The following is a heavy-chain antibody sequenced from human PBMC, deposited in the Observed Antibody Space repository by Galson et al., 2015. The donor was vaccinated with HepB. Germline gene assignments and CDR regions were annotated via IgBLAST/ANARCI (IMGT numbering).Heavy chain of an antibody. J-gene: IGHJ3*02. CDR1: GFTFSSYS. CDR3: ARDQGYGDYENTYTFDI. CDR2: ISSSSSYI. D-gene: IGHD4-17*01. Sequence: SLRLSCAASGFTFSSYSMNWVRQAPGKGLEWVSSISSSSSYIYYADSVKGRFTISRDNAKNSLYLQMNSLRAEDTAVYYCARDQGYGDYENTYTFDIWGQGTMVTVSS. V-gene: IGHV3-21*01.